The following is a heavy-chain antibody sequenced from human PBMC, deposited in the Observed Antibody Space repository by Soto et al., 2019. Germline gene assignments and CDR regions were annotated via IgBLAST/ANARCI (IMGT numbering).Heavy chain of an antibody. D-gene: IGHD3-22*01. J-gene: IGHJ4*02. CDR1: GFTFSSYA. Sequence: QVQLVESGGGVVQPGRSLRLSCAASGFTFSSYAMHWVRQAPGKGLEWVAVISYDGSNKYYADSVKGRVTISRDNSKNTLYLQMNSMSAEDTAVYYCAYSSGYSLFDYWGQGTLVTVSS. CDR3: AYSSGYSLFDY. V-gene: IGHV3-30-3*01. CDR2: ISYDGSNK.